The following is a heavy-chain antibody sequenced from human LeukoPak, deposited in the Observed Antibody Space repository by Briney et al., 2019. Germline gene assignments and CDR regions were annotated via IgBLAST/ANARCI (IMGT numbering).Heavy chain of an antibody. V-gene: IGHV3-30-3*01. CDR1: GFALSSYA. J-gene: IGHJ4*02. D-gene: IGHD1/OR15-1a*01. CDR2: SSHDGVNT. Sequence: SGGSLRLSCAASGFALSSYAVLWVRHAPGKGLEWVTWSSHDGVNTYSADFVKGRLTVSSDNAKNTLYLQMNSLTIDDTAVYYCARGGVEQGNRIYSDSWGQGTLVTVSS. CDR3: ARGGVEQGNRIYSDS.